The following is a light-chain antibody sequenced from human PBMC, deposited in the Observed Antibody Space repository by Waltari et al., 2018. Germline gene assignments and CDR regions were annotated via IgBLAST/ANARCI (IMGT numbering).Light chain of an antibody. V-gene: IGLV2-23*02. J-gene: IGLJ1*01. CDR3: CSYAGANTYV. CDR2: EVS. Sequence: QSALTQPASVSGSPGQSITVPCTGTSSDVGSDNLVSWYQHHPPKAPKLMIYEVSKRPSGVSNRFSGSKSGNTASLTISGLQPEDEADYYCCSYAGANTYVFGSGTKVTVL. CDR1: SSDVGSDNL.